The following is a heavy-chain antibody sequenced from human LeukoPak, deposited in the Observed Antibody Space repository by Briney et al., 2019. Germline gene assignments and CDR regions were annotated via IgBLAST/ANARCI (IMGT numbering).Heavy chain of an antibody. D-gene: IGHD4-17*01. CDR1: GFTFDDYA. J-gene: IGHJ6*03. Sequence: PGGSLRLSCAASGFTFDDYAMNWVRQAPGKGLEWVSYISSSGSTIYYADSVKGRFTISRDNAKNSLYLQMNSLRAEDTAVYYYARSPTRDYPKYDYYMDVWGKGTTVTISS. CDR2: ISSSGSTI. V-gene: IGHV3-48*03. CDR3: ARSPTRDYPKYDYYMDV.